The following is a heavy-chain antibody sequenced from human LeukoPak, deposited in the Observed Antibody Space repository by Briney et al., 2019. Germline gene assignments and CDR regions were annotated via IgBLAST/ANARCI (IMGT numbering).Heavy chain of an antibody. CDR1: GVTFSSFA. CDR2: INSDGSST. J-gene: IGHJ6*02. D-gene: IGHD6-13*01. V-gene: IGHV3-74*01. CDR3: ARDPVHSSSWGLYYYYGMDV. Sequence: PGGSLRLSCAASGVTFSSFAMHWVRQAPGKGLVWVSRINSDGSSTSYADSVKGRFTISRDNAKNTLYLQMNSLRAEDTAVYYCARDPVHSSSWGLYYYYGMDVWGQGTTVTVSS.